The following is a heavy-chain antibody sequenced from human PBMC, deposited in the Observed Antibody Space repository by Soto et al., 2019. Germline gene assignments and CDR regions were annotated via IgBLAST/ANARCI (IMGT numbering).Heavy chain of an antibody. Sequence: EVQLVESGGGLVQPGGSLRLSCAASGFTFSSYWMNWVRQAPGKGLEWVANMNQDGSQKYYVDSVKGRFTISRDNAKNSLYLQMNSLRAEDTAVYYCARDDGWVWLRFDSWGQGTLLTVSS. J-gene: IGHJ4*02. CDR2: MNQDGSQK. CDR3: ARDDGWVWLRFDS. D-gene: IGHD5-12*01. CDR1: GFTFSSYW. V-gene: IGHV3-7*01.